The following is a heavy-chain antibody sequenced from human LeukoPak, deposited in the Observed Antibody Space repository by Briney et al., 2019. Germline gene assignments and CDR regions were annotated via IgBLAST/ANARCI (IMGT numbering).Heavy chain of an antibody. CDR1: GGSFSGYY. CDR2: INQSGST. CDR3: ARPLFRGYIFGWGY. D-gene: IGHD5-18*01. V-gene: IGHV4-34*01. J-gene: IGHJ4*02. Sequence: SETLSLTCAVYGGSFSGYYWSWIRQPPGKGLEWIGEINQSGSTNYNPSLKSRVTISIDTSKNQFSLKLSSVTAADTAVYYCARPLFRGYIFGWGYWGQGTLVTVSS.